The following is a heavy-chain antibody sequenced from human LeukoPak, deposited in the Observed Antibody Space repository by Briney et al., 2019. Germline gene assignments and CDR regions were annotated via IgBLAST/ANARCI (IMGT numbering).Heavy chain of an antibody. V-gene: IGHV3-48*01. CDR2: ITNSGNSK. CDR1: EFTFSSYS. CDR3: ARTRSSGCLTFDC. J-gene: IGHJ4*02. D-gene: IGHD3-22*01. Sequence: GGSLRLSCAASEFTFSSYSMNWVRQAPGKGLEWVSYITNSGNSKSYADSVKGRFTISRDNTKNSLYLQMNGLRAEDTAVYYCARTRSSGCLTFDCWGQGILVTVSS.